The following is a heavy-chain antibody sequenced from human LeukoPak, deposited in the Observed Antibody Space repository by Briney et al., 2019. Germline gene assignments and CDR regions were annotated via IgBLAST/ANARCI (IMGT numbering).Heavy chain of an antibody. CDR1: GFTFSSYA. D-gene: IGHD2-2*01. Sequence: PGGSLRLSCTVSGFTFSSYAMNWVRQAPGKGLEWVSAISGRGGSTYYADSVKGRFTISRDNSKNTLYLQMNSLRAEDTAVYYCAKGRVVPAATIDYWGQGTLVTVSS. CDR2: ISGRGGST. J-gene: IGHJ4*02. V-gene: IGHV3-23*01. CDR3: AKGRVVPAATIDY.